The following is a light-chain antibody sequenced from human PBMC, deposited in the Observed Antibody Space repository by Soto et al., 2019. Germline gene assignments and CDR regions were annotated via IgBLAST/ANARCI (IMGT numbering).Light chain of an antibody. V-gene: IGLV4-60*03. J-gene: IGLJ3*02. CDR3: ETWDRNTRV. CDR1: SGHSSYT. CDR2: LEGSGGY. Sequence: QLVLTQSSSASASLGSSVKLTCTLSSGHSSYTIAWHQQQPGKAPRYLMKLEGSGGYSKGSGVPDRFSGSSSGADRHLTISNLRSEDEADYYCETWDRNTRVFGGGTKLTVL.